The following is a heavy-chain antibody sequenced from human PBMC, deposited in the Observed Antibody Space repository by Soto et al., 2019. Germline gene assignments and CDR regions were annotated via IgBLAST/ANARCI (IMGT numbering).Heavy chain of an antibody. CDR1: GGSISNDHW. CDR2: IHHSGIT. D-gene: IGHD3-22*01. CDR3: ASRSYYYASSAYYAG. Sequence: QVQLQESGPGLVKPSGTLSLTCAVSGGSISNDHWWSWVRQPPGKGLEWIGEIHHSGITNYNPSLKRRVTISVAKSKNQFSLELDSVTASDTAVYYCASRSYYYASSAYYAGWGQGTLVTISS. J-gene: IGHJ4*02. V-gene: IGHV4-4*02.